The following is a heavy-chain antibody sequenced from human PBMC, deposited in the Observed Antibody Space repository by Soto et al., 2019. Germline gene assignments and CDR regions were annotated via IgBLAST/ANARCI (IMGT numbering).Heavy chain of an antibody. D-gene: IGHD6-13*01. CDR3: ARFFYSSSWPDYWFDP. CDR1: GYTFTNYD. Sequence: GASVKVSCKASGYTFTNYDINWVRQATGQGLEWMGWMNPNSGNTGYAQKFQGRVTMTRNTSISTAYMELSSLRSEDTAVYYCARFFYSSSWPDYWFDPWGKGTLVPVSS. J-gene: IGHJ5*02. V-gene: IGHV1-8*01. CDR2: MNPNSGNT.